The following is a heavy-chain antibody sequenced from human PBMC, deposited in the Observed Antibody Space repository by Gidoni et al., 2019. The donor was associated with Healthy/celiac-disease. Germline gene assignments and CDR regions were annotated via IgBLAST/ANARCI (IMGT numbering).Heavy chain of an antibody. J-gene: IGHJ6*03. CDR1: GYTFTSYA. D-gene: IGHD2-2*01. V-gene: IGHV1-3*01. Sequence: QVQLVQSGAEVKKPGASVQVYCKDSGYTFTSYAMHWVRQAPGQRLEWMGWINAGNGNTKYSQKFQGRVTITRDTSASTAYMELSSLRSEDTAVYYCARARPVVPAAHHYYMDVWGKGTTVTVSS. CDR3: ARARPVVPAAHHYYMDV. CDR2: INAGNGNT.